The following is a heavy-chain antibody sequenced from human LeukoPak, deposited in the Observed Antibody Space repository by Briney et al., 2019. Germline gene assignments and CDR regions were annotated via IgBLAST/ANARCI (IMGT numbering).Heavy chain of an antibody. J-gene: IGHJ5*02. D-gene: IGHD6-6*01. V-gene: IGHV4-34*01. CDR1: GGSFSGYY. Sequence: KPSETLSLTCAVYGGSFSGYYWSWIRQPPGKGLEWIGEINHSGSTNYNPSLKSRVTISVDTSKNQFSLKLSSVTAADTAVYYCARGGAHIAARRIRRINWFDPWGQGTLVTVSS. CDR2: INHSGST. CDR3: ARGGAHIAARRIRRINWFDP.